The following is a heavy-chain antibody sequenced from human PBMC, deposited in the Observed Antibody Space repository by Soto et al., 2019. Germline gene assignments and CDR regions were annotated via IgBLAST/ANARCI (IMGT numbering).Heavy chain of an antibody. Sequence: SETLSLTCTVSDGSIRSGSHYWSWIRQHPGKGLEWIGYIYYSGSTYYNPSLKSRITISISTSKNQFSLKLASVTAADTAVYYCAREGGDGIDYWGQGTLVTVSS. D-gene: IGHD3-16*01. CDR3: AREGGDGIDY. CDR2: IYYSGST. V-gene: IGHV4-31*03. J-gene: IGHJ4*02. CDR1: DGSIRSGSHY.